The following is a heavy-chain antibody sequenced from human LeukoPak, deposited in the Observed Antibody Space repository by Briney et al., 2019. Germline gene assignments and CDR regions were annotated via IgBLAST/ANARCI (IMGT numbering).Heavy chain of an antibody. J-gene: IGHJ4*02. CDR1: GYTFTGYY. D-gene: IGHD1-26*01. Sequence: ASVKVSCKASGYTFTGYYMHWVRQAPGQGLEWMGWINPNSGGTNYAQKFQGRVTMTRDTSISTAYMELSRLRSDDTAVYYCARVTASGSYSSVDYWGQGTLGTVSS. CDR3: ARVTASGSYSSVDY. V-gene: IGHV1-2*02. CDR2: INPNSGGT.